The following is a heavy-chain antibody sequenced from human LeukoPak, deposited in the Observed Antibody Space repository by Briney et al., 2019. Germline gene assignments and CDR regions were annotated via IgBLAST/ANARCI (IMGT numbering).Heavy chain of an antibody. CDR2: IYYSGST. Sequence: PSETLSLTCTVSGGSISSYYWGWIRQPPGKGLEWTGSIYYSGSTYYNPSLKSRVTISVDTSKNQFSLKLSSVTAADTSVYYCARHLVREDYFDYWGQGTLVTVSS. J-gene: IGHJ4*02. CDR1: GGSISSYY. V-gene: IGHV4-39*01. D-gene: IGHD6-13*01. CDR3: ARHLVREDYFDY.